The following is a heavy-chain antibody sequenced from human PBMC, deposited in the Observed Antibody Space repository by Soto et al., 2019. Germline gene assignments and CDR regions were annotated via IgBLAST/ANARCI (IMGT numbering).Heavy chain of an antibody. CDR2: ISWNSGSI. CDR3: AKGISTTFYAMDV. D-gene: IGHD1-1*01. V-gene: IGHV3-9*01. CDR1: RFTFDDYA. Sequence: EVQLVESGGGLVQPGRSLRLSCAASRFTFDDYAMHWVRQAPGKGLEWVSGISWNSGSIGYADSVKGRFTISRDNAKNSLYLQMNSLRAEDTALYYCAKGISTTFYAMDVWGQGTTVTVSS. J-gene: IGHJ6*02.